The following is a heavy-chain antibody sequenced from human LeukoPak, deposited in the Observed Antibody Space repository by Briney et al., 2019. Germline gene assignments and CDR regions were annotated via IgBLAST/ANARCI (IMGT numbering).Heavy chain of an antibody. V-gene: IGHV1-69*13. CDR1: GGTFSSYA. J-gene: IGHJ4*02. CDR2: IIPIFGTA. CDR3: AKDLELYSSSSPHPFDY. Sequence: SVKVSCKASGGTFSSYAISWVRQAPGQGLEWMGGIIPIFGTANYAQKFQGRVTITADESTSTAYMELSSLRSEDTAVYYCAKDLELYSSSSPHPFDYWGQGTLVTVSS. D-gene: IGHD6-6*01.